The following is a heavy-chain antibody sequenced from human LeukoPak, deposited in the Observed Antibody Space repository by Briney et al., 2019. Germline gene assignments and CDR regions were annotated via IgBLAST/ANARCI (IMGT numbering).Heavy chain of an antibody. CDR3: SRHEALPGDY. CDR2: IRAKANNYAT. Sequence: GGSLRLSCAASGFTFSGSTVHWVRQASGKGLDWVGHIRAKANNYATAYAASVKGRFTISRDDSKNTAYLQMNSLKIEDTAVYYCSRHEALPGDYWGQGTLVTVSS. CDR1: GFTFSGST. J-gene: IGHJ4*02. D-gene: IGHD2-21*02. V-gene: IGHV3-73*01.